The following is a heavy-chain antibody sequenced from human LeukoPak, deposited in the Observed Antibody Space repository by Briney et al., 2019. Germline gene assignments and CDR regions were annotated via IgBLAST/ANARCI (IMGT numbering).Heavy chain of an antibody. Sequence: KPSETLSLTCAVSGGSISSSNYYWGWVRQPPGKGLEWIGEIYHSGSTNYNPSLKSRVTISVDKSKNQFSLKLSSVTAADTAVYYCASNPDSSGYHYWGQGTLVTVSS. CDR2: IYHSGST. J-gene: IGHJ4*02. V-gene: IGHV4-39*07. D-gene: IGHD3-22*01. CDR3: ASNPDSSGYHY. CDR1: GGSISSSNYY.